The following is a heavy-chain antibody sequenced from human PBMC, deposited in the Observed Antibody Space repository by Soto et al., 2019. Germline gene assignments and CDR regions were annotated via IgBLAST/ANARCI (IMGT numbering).Heavy chain of an antibody. CDR1: GGSISSSNW. J-gene: IGHJ3*02. V-gene: IGHV4-4*02. D-gene: IGHD4-17*01. Sequence: SETLSLTCAVSGGSISSSNWWSWVRQPPGKGLEWIGEIYHSGSTNYNPSLKSRVTISVDKSKNQFSLKLSSVTAADTAVYYCARNGIPKDYGGNTAFDIWGQGTLVTVSS. CDR3: ARNGIPKDYGGNTAFDI. CDR2: IYHSGST.